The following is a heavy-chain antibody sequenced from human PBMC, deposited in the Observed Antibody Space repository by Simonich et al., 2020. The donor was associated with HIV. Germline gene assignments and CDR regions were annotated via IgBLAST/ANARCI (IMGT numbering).Heavy chain of an antibody. J-gene: IGHJ6*02. D-gene: IGHD1-26*01. Sequence: QVQLVQSGAEVKKPGASVKVSCKASGYTFINYAISWVRQAPGQGLEWMGWISAYNGPTNYAQKLQGRITMTTDTPTSTAYMEMSSLRSEDTAVYYCAKLYSGSGRGLDVWGQGTTVTVSS. CDR3: AKLYSGSGRGLDV. CDR2: ISAYNGPT. V-gene: IGHV1-18*01. CDR1: GYTFINYA.